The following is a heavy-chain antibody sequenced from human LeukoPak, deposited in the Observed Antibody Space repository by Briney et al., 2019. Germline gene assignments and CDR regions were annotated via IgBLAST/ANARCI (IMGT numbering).Heavy chain of an antibody. J-gene: IGHJ4*02. D-gene: IGHD3-16*01. CDR2: ISSSGTTI. CDR3: ARGGRGSPDYDFDC. CDR1: GFTFSSYE. V-gene: IGHV3-48*03. Sequence: PGGSLRLSCAASGFTFSSYEMNWVRQAPGKGLEWVSFISSSGTTIYYADSVKGRFTISRDNAKNSLYLQMNSLRAEDTAVYYCARGGRGSPDYDFDCWGQGTLVTVSS.